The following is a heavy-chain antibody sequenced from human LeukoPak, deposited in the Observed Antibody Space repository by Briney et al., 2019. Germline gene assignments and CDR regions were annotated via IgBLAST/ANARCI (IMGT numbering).Heavy chain of an antibody. CDR2: IYYSGST. CDR1: GGSISSYY. J-gene: IGHJ6*03. Sequence: SETLSLTCTVSGGSISSYYWSWIRQPPGKGLEWIGYIYYSGSTNYNPSLKSRVTMSVDASKNQFSLKLSSVTAADTAVYYCARQYCSSTSCPYYMDVWGKGTTVTVSS. D-gene: IGHD2-2*01. CDR3: ARQYCSSTSCPYYMDV. V-gene: IGHV4-59*08.